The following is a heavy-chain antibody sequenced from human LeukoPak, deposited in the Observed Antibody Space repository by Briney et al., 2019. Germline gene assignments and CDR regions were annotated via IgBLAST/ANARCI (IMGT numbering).Heavy chain of an antibody. CDR1: GGSISSSSYY. CDR2: IYYSGST. Sequence: SETLSLTCTVSGGSISSSSYYWGWIRQPPGKGLEWIGSIYYSGSTYYNPSLKSRVTISVDTSKNQFSLKLSSVTAADTAVYYCASNTYYYDSSGYSLTPFDYWGQGTLVTVSS. J-gene: IGHJ4*02. V-gene: IGHV4-39*01. CDR3: ASNTYYYDSSGYSLTPFDY. D-gene: IGHD3-22*01.